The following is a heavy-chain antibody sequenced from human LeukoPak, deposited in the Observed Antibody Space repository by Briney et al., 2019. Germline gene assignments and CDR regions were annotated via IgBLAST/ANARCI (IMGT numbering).Heavy chain of an antibody. Sequence: GGSLRLSCAASGFTFSSYAMSWVRQAPGKGLEWVSGIVGSGGSTYYANSVKGRFTISRDNSKNTLYLQMNSLRAEGTAVYYCAKPPNYDSDAPQVDYWGQGTLVTVSS. D-gene: IGHD3-22*01. V-gene: IGHV3-23*01. J-gene: IGHJ4*02. CDR2: IVGSGGST. CDR1: GFTFSSYA. CDR3: AKPPNYDSDAPQVDY.